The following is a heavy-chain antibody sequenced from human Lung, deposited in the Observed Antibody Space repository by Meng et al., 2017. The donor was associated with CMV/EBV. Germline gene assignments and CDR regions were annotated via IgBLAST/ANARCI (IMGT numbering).Heavy chain of an antibody. Sequence: SCAASGFTFSNYYMRCVRQTPGKWLEWVANKKFDGTEKNYVDSLKGKFSISRDNTKNSLSLQMNSLRADDTGVYYCAREVATLSSLYGMDVWGQGTXVTVSS. D-gene: IGHD5-12*01. CDR2: KKFDGTEK. J-gene: IGHJ6*02. CDR3: AREVATLSSLYGMDV. V-gene: IGHV3-7*01. CDR1: GFTFSNYY.